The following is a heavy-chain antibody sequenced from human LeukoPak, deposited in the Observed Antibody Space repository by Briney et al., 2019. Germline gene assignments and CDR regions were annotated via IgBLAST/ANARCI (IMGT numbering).Heavy chain of an antibody. J-gene: IGHJ3*02. V-gene: IGHV3-48*03. CDR2: ISSSGRTM. D-gene: IGHD1-26*01. CDR1: GFIFSSYE. Sequence: GGSLRLSCAASGFIFSSYEMSWVRQAPGKGLEWVSYISSSGRTMYYADSVKGRFTVSRDNAKNSLYLHMNSLRAEDTAVYYCARDSSKLGPTYDALDIWGQGTKVTVSS. CDR3: ARDSSKLGPTYDALDI.